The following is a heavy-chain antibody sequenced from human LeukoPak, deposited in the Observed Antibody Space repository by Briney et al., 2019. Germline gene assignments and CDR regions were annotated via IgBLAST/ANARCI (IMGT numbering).Heavy chain of an antibody. V-gene: IGHV4-39*01. CDR3: ARHGLEYSSSWGSHAFDI. J-gene: IGHJ3*02. Sequence: SETLSLTCTVSGGSISSSSYYWGWIRQPPGKGLEWIGSSYYTGRTYYNPSLKSRVTISVDTSKNQFSLKLSSVTAADTAVYYCARHGLEYSSSWGSHAFDIWGQGTMVTVSS. D-gene: IGHD6-6*01. CDR2: SYYTGRT. CDR1: GGSISSSSYY.